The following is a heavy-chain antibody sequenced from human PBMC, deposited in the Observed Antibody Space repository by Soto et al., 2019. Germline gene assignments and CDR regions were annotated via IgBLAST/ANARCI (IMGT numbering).Heavy chain of an antibody. CDR3: AKQALLWFGDQPH. CDR2: ISGSGGST. Sequence: EVQLLESGGGLVQPGGSLRLSCGASGFTFSSYAMSWVRQAPGKGLEWVSAISGSGGSTYYADSVKGRFTISRDNSKXPLYLQMNSLRAEDTAVYYCAKQALLWFGDQPHWGQGTLVTVSS. D-gene: IGHD3-10*01. CDR1: GFTFSSYA. J-gene: IGHJ4*02. V-gene: IGHV3-23*01.